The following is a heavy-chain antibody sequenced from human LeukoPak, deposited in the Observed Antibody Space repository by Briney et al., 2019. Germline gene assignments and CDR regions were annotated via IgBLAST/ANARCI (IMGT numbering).Heavy chain of an antibody. V-gene: IGHV3-7*01. Sequence: GGSLRLSCAASGFTFSSYAMSWVRQAPGKGLEWVANIKQDGSEKYYVDSVKGRFTISRDNAKNSLYLQMNSLRAEDTAVYYCARDGGITIFGVAIRSGAFDIWGQGTMVTVSS. J-gene: IGHJ3*02. CDR1: GFTFSSYA. CDR3: ARDGGITIFGVAIRSGAFDI. CDR2: IKQDGSEK. D-gene: IGHD3-3*01.